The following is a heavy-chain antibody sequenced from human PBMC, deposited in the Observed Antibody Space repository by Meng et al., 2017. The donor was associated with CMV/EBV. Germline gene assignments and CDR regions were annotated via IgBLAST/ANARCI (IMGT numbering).Heavy chain of an antibody. CDR2: IYSGGST. CDR3: ARDQPGDGYNEGAFDI. CDR1: GFTVSSNY. J-gene: IGHJ3*02. V-gene: IGHV3-53*01. Sequence: GESLKISCEASGFTVSSNYMSWVRQAPGKGLKWVSVIYSGGSTYYADSVKGRFTISRDNSKNTLYLQMNSLRAEDTAVYYCARDQPGDGYNEGAFDIWGQGTMVTVSS. D-gene: IGHD5-24*01.